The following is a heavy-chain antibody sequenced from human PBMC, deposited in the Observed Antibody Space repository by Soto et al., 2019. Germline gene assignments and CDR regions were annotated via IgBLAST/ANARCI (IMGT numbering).Heavy chain of an antibody. CDR2: INHSGST. CDR3: ARGRRAGILTGYSSPRLTMGYYYGMDV. J-gene: IGHJ6*02. V-gene: IGHV4-34*01. CDR1: GGSFRGYY. D-gene: IGHD3-9*01. Sequence: SETLSLTCAVYGGSFRGYYWSWIRQPPGKGLEWIGKINHSGSTNYNPSLKSRVTRSVDTSKNQFSLKLSSVTAADTVVYYCARGRRAGILTGYSSPRLTMGYYYGMDVWGQGTTVT.